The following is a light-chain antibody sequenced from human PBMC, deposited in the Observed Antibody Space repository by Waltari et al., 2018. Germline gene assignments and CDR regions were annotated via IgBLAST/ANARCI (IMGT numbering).Light chain of an antibody. V-gene: IGLV2-14*03. J-gene: IGLJ2*01. CDR1: SRYVGGNKY. Sequence: ALTQPASVPGSTGHATTIDCTGTSRYVGGNKYVLLYQQHPGKAPKLMIYDVSNRPSGVSNRFSGSKSGNTASLTISGLQAEDEADYYCSSYISSDTLELFGGGTSLTVL. CDR3: SSYISSDTLEL. CDR2: DVS.